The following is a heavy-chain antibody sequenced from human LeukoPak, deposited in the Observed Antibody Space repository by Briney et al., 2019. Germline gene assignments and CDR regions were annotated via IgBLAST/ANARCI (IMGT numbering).Heavy chain of an antibody. CDR1: GGSISSYY. Sequence: SETLSLTCTVSGGSISSYYWSWIRQPPGKGLEWIGYIYYSGSTNYNPSLKSRVTISVDTSKNQFSLKLSSVTAADTAVYYCASSASKTRSFDYWGQGTLVTVSS. J-gene: IGHJ4*02. CDR2: IYYSGST. D-gene: IGHD5/OR15-5a*01. CDR3: ASSASKTRSFDY. V-gene: IGHV4-59*01.